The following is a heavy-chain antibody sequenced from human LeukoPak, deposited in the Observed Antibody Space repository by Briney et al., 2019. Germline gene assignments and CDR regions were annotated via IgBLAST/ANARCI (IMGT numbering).Heavy chain of an antibody. Sequence: GGSLRLSCAASGFTFSSYGMHWVRQAPGKGLEWVAVIWYDGSNKYYADSVKGRFTISRDNSKNTLYLQMNSLRAEDTAVYYCARGIGYCSSTSCFLWFDPWGQGTLVTVSS. V-gene: IGHV3-33*01. CDR1: GFTFSSYG. CDR3: ARGIGYCSSTSCFLWFDP. J-gene: IGHJ5*02. D-gene: IGHD2-2*01. CDR2: IWYDGSNK.